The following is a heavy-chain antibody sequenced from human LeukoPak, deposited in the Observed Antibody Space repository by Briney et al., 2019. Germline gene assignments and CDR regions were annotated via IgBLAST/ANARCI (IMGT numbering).Heavy chain of an antibody. D-gene: IGHD6-13*01. V-gene: IGHV4-4*07. CDR3: ARGRSSSWYYYYMDV. CDR2: IYTSGST. Sequence: TSETLSLTCTVSGGSISSYYWSWIRQPAGKGLEWIGRIYTSGSTNYNPSLKSRVTMSVDTSKNQFSLKLSSVTAADTAVYYCARGRSSSWYYYYMDVWGKGTTVTISS. CDR1: GGSISSYY. J-gene: IGHJ6*03.